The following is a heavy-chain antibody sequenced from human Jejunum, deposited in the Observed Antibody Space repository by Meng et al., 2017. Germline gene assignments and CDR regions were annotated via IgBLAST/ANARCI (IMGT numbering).Heavy chain of an antibody. CDR3: ARGYCSGVSCSLGYYFDY. CDR2: FNTGGKT. CDR1: GFTVSTGY. D-gene: IGHD2-15*01. V-gene: IGHV3-66*02. Sequence: GGSLRLSCAASGFTVSTGYMTWVRQAPGKGLEWVSVFNTGGKTFYSDSVKGRFTISRDIAQNTVYLQMNSLRTEDTALYYCARGYCSGVSCSLGYYFDYWGQGTLVTVSS. J-gene: IGHJ4*02.